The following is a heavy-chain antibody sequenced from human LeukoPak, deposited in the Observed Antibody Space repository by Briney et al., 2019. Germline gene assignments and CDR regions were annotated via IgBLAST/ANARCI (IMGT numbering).Heavy chain of an antibody. CDR2: IYHSGSA. V-gene: IGHV4-38-2*02. CDR3: AGDGK. D-gene: IGHD1-26*01. Sequence: SETLSLTCIVSGYSIRSGYYWGWIRQPPGKGLEWIGSIYHSGSAYYNPSLKSRATISVDTSKNQFSRKLSSVTSADTVVYYCAGDGKWGQGTLVTVSS. CDR1: GYSIRSGYY. J-gene: IGHJ4*02.